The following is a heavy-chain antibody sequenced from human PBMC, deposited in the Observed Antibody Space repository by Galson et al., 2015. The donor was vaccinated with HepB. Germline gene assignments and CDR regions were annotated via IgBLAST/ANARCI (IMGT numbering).Heavy chain of an antibody. CDR2: IYYSGST. Sequence: SETLSLTCTVSGGSISSSSYYWGWIRQPPGKGLEWIGSIYYSGSTYYNPSLKSRVTISVDTSKNQFSLKLSSVTAADTAVYYCARHPLSSSSQFDYWGQGTLVTVSS. CDR1: GGSISSSSYY. D-gene: IGHD6-13*01. V-gene: IGHV4-39*01. J-gene: IGHJ4*02. CDR3: ARHPLSSSSQFDY.